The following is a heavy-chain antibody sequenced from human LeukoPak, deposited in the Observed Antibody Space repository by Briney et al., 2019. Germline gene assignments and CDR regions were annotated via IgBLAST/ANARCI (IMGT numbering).Heavy chain of an antibody. V-gene: IGHV3-11*01. CDR3: ANSGGYSSSWYPGAAFDY. J-gene: IGHJ4*02. CDR1: GFTFSDYY. Sequence: PGGSLRLSCGVSGFTFSDYYMSWIHQAPGNGLEWVSYISSSGSTIYYADSVKGRFTISRDNAKNSLYLQMNSLRAEDTAVYYCANSGGYSSSWYPGAAFDYWGQGTLVTVSS. D-gene: IGHD6-13*01. CDR2: ISSSGSTI.